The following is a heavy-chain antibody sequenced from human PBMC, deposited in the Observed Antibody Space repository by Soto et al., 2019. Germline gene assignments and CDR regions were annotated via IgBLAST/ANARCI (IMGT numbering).Heavy chain of an antibody. CDR2: IIPIFGTA. CDR3: ARAPGKYDFWSGYYRAGFDY. J-gene: IGHJ4*02. V-gene: IGHV1-69*06. CDR1: GGTFSSYA. D-gene: IGHD3-3*01. Sequence: QVQLVQSGAEVKKPGSSVKVSCKASGGTFSSYAISWVRQAPGQGLEWMGGIIPIFGTANYAQKLQGRVTITEDKSTSTAYMELSSLRSEDTAVYYCARAPGKYDFWSGYYRAGFDYWGQGTLVTVSS.